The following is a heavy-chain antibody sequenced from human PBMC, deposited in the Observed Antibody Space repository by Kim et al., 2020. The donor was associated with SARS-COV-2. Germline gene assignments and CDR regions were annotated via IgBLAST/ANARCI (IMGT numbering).Heavy chain of an antibody. CDR3: AKAASSSRPRYYYYGMDV. CDR2: ISYDGSNK. CDR1: GFTFSSYG. J-gene: IGHJ6*02. Sequence: GGSLRLSCAASGFTFSSYGMHWVRQAPGKGLEWVAVISYDGSNKYYADSVKGRFTISRDNSRNTLYLQMNSLRAEDTAVYYCAKAASSSRPRYYYYGMDVWGQGTTVTVSS. V-gene: IGHV3-30*18. D-gene: IGHD6-13*01.